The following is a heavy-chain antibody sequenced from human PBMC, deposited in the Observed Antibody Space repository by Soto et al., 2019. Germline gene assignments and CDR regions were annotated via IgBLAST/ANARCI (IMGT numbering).Heavy chain of an antibody. D-gene: IGHD6-6*01. Sequence: ASEKVSCKASGGTFSSHAISWVLQAPGQGLEWMGGLIPIFGTANYAQNFQGGVTITADKSTSTADMELSSLRYEGPAVNYWAKYSGSRSYYRYGMDVWGQGTTVTVSS. CDR2: LIPIFGTA. CDR1: GGTFSSHA. V-gene: IGHV1-69*06. J-gene: IGHJ6*02. CDR3: AKYSGSRSYYRYGMDV.